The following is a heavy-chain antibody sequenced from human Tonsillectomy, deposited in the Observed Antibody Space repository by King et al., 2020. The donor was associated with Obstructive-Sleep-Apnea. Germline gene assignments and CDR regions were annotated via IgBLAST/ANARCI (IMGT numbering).Heavy chain of an antibody. CDR2: IDPSSGGT. J-gene: IGHJ4*02. CDR3: ARDNYYDNSGYFGGH. Sequence: VQLVESGAEVKKPGASVKVSCKASGYTFTGYYIYWVRQAPRQGLEWMGWIDPSSGGTNYAQKFQGRVTMTRDTSISTAYMELSRLRSDDTAVYYCARDNYYDNSGYFGGHWDQGTLVTVSS. V-gene: IGHV1-2*02. D-gene: IGHD3-22*01. CDR1: GYTFTGYY.